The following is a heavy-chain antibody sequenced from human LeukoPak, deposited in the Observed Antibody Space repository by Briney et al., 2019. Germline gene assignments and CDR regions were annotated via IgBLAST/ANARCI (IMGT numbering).Heavy chain of an antibody. Sequence: ASAKVSCKASGYTFTGYYMHWVRQAPGQGLEWMGWINPNSGGTNYAQKFQGRVTMTRDTSISTAYMELSRLRSDDTAVYYCAILYDFWSGYPRSNWFDPWSQGTLVTVSS. CDR2: INPNSGGT. CDR1: GYTFTGYY. D-gene: IGHD3-3*01. V-gene: IGHV1-2*02. CDR3: AILYDFWSGYPRSNWFDP. J-gene: IGHJ5*02.